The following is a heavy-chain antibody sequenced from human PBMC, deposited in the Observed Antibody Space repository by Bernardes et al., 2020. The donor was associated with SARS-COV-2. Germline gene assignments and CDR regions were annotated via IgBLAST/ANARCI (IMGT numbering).Heavy chain of an antibody. CDR2: IQSGGYT. J-gene: IGHJ4*02. CDR3: ARGLRWAFDY. Sequence: GGSLSLSCAVSGFTFSSKYMNWVRQAPGKGLEWVSVIQSGGYTNYADSVKGRFTVSRDTSENTVSLQMNSLRAEDTAVYYCARGLRWAFDYWGQGTLVSVSS. V-gene: IGHV3-53*01. CDR1: GFTFSSKY. D-gene: IGHD4-17*01.